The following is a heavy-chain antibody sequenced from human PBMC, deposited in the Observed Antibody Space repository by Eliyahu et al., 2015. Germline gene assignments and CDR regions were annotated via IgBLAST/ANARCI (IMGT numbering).Heavy chain of an antibody. CDR2: ISYDGKNK. D-gene: IGHD2-2*01. J-gene: IGHJ4*02. CDR1: GFSFSNYG. Sequence: QVQLVESGGGVVQPGRSLRLSCAAXGFSFSNYGIHWVRQAPGQGVGGVAVISYDGKNKYYADSVKGRFTISRDDSKNTVYLQMNSLRDEDTAVYYCARDQASTSTWYFDYWGQGTLVSVSS. V-gene: IGHV3-30*03. CDR3: ARDQASTSTWYFDY.